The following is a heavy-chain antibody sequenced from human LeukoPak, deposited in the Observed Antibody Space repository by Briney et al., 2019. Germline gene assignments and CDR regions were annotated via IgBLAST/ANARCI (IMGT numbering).Heavy chain of an antibody. V-gene: IGHV1-46*01. Sequence: ASVKVSCKASGYTFTSYYMHWVRQAPGQGLEWMGIINPSGGSTSYAQKFQGRVTITADESTSTAYMELSSLRSEDTAVYYCARDKDVLEWLTGMDVWGQGTTVTVSS. CDR3: ARDKDVLEWLTGMDV. CDR2: INPSGGST. J-gene: IGHJ6*02. D-gene: IGHD3-3*01. CDR1: GYTFTSYY.